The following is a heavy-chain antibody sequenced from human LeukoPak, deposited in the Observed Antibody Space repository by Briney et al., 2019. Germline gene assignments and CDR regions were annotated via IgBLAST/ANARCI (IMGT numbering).Heavy chain of an antibody. CDR3: AGAPSGPHY. V-gene: IGHV3-74*01. CDR1: GFTFSISW. J-gene: IGHJ4*02. D-gene: IGHD2-8*02. Sequence: SGGSLRLSCAASGFTFSISWMHWVRQAPGKGLVGVSRINNDGSSTTYADSVKGRFTISRDNAKDTLYLQMDSLRAEDTAVYYCAGAPSGPHYWGQGTLVTVSS. CDR2: INNDGSST.